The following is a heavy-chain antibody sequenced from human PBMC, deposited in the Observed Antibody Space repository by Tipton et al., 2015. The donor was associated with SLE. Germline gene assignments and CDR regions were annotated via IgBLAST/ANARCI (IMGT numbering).Heavy chain of an antibody. CDR3: ASAQGPDAFDI. J-gene: IGHJ3*02. V-gene: IGHV7-4-1*02. CDR1: GHTVSSYS. CDR2: INTNSGNP. Sequence: QVQLVQSGSELKKPGASVKVSCKASGHTVSSYSMNWVRQAPGQGLEWMGWINTNSGNPTYAQGFTGRFVFSLDTSVRTAYLQISSLKAEDTAVYYCASAQGPDAFDIWGQGTMVTVSS.